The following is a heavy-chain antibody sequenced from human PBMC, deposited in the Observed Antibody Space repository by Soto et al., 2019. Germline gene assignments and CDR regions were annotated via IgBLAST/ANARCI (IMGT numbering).Heavy chain of an antibody. CDR3: AKDLGLLFDY. D-gene: IGHD1-26*01. V-gene: IGHV3-23*01. J-gene: IGHJ4*02. Sequence: GGSLRLSCAASGFTFSSYAMSWVRQAPGKGLEWVSAISGSGGSTYYADSGKGRFTISRDNSKNTPYLQMNSLRAEDTAVYCCAKDLGLLFDYWGQGTLVTVSS. CDR2: ISGSGGST. CDR1: GFTFSSYA.